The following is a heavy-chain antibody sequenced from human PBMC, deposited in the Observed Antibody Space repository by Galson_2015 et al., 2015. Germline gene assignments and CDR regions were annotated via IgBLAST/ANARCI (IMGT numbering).Heavy chain of an antibody. CDR3: AKDLSVVVPAAITEDY. CDR2: ISGSGGST. D-gene: IGHD2-2*02. V-gene: IGHV3-23*01. CDR1: GFTFSSYA. J-gene: IGHJ4*02. Sequence: SLRLSCAASGFTFSSYAMSWVRQAPGKGLEWVSAISGSGGSTYYADSVKGRFTISRDNSKNTLYLQMNSLRAEDTAVYYCAKDLSVVVPAAITEDYWGQGTLVTVSS.